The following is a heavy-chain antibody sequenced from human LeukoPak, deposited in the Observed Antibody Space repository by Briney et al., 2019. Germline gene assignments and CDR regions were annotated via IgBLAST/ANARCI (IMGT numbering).Heavy chain of an antibody. CDR2: IYSGGST. V-gene: IGHV3-66*01. CDR3: ARDRLHDISRGDLNGMDG. Sequence: GRSLRLSCAASGFTVSSNYMSWVRHAPGKGLEGVSVIYSGGSTYYADSVTGRFTISRDNSKNTLYLQMNSLRVEDTAVYYCARDRLHDISRGDLNGMDGWGQGTTVTV. CDR1: GFTVSSNY. D-gene: IGHD3-3*02. J-gene: IGHJ6*01.